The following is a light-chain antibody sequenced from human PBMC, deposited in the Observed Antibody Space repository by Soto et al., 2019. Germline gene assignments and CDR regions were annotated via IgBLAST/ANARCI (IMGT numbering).Light chain of an antibody. CDR1: QSVSSY. CDR3: HQRSNWPPIT. J-gene: IGKJ5*01. V-gene: IGKV3-11*01. CDR2: DAS. Sequence: EIVLTQSPATLSLSPGERATLSCRASQSVSSYLAWYQQKPGQAPRLLIYDASNRATGIPARFSGSGSGTDFTLTISSLEPEDFAVYYCHQRSNWPPITFGQVTRLEIK.